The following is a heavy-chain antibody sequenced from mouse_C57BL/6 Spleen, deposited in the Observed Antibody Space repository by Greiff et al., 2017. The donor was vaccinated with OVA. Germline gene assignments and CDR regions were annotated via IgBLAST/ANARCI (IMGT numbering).Heavy chain of an antibody. CDR3: ARGLSTMVTTGFAY. CDR2: ILPGSGST. CDR1: GYTFTGYW. J-gene: IGHJ3*01. Sequence: QVQLKQSGAELMKPGASVKLSCKATGYTFTGYWIEWVKQRPGHGLEWIGEILPGSGSTNYNEKFKGKATFTADTTSNTAYMQRSSLTTEDSAIYDCARGLSTMVTTGFAYWGQGTLVTVSA. D-gene: IGHD2-2*01. V-gene: IGHV1-9*01.